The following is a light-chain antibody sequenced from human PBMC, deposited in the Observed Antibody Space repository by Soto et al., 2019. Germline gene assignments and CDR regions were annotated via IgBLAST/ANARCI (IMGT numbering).Light chain of an antibody. CDR1: QSVSSY. Sequence: EIVLTQSPATLSLCPGERATLSCRASQSVSSYLAWYQQKPDQAPRLLIYDASNRATGIPARFSGSGSGTDFTLTISSLEPEDFAVYYCQQRSNWPGTFGQGTKVEIK. CDR2: DAS. V-gene: IGKV3-11*01. J-gene: IGKJ1*01. CDR3: QQRSNWPGT.